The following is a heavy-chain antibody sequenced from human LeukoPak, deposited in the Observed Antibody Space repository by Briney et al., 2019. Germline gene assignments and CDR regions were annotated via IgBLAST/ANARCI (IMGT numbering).Heavy chain of an antibody. J-gene: IGHJ3*02. CDR3: AKDPSTMIPSDAFDI. Sequence: GGSLRLSCAASGFTFSSYSMNWVRQAPGKGLEWVSYISSSSSTIYYADSVKGRFTISRDNAKNSLYLQMNSLRAEDTAVYYCAKDPSTMIPSDAFDIWGQGTMVTVSS. D-gene: IGHD3-22*01. CDR1: GFTFSSYS. CDR2: ISSSSSTI. V-gene: IGHV3-48*01.